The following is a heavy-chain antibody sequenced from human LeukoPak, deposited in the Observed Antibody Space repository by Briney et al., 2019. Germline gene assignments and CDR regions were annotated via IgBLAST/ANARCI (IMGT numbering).Heavy chain of an antibody. CDR3: ARESSSVRTRDAFDI. D-gene: IGHD1-14*01. CDR1: GYTFTGYY. J-gene: IGHJ3*02. Sequence: ASVKVSCKASGYTFTGYYMHWVRQAPGQGLEWMGWINPNSGGTNYAQKFQGRITMTRDTSISTAYMELSRLRSDDTAVYYCARESSSVRTRDAFDIWGQGTMVTVSS. V-gene: IGHV1-2*02. CDR2: INPNSGGT.